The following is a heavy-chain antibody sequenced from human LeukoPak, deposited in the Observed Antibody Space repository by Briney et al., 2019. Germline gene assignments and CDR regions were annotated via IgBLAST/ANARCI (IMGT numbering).Heavy chain of an antibody. J-gene: IGHJ4*02. Sequence: GGSLRLSCAASGFTFSSYWMHWVRQAPGKGLVWVSHINGDGGSTGYADSVKGRFTISRDNAKNTLYLHMNSLRAEDMAVYYCARDQVGATPIDYWGQGTVVTVSS. CDR2: INGDGGST. CDR1: GFTFSSYW. V-gene: IGHV3-74*01. CDR3: ARDQVGATPIDY. D-gene: IGHD1-26*01.